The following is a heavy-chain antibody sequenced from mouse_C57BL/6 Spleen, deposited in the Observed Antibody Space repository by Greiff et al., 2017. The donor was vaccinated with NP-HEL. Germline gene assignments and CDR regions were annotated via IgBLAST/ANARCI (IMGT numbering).Heavy chain of an antibody. CDR3: ARDYGPFDY. Sequence: DVKLVESGPGLVKPSQSLSLTCSVTGYSITSGYYWNWIRQFPGNKLEWMGYISYDGSNNYNPSLKNRISITRDTSKNQFFLKLNSVTTEDTATYYCARDYGPFDYWGQGTTLTVSS. CDR1: GYSITSGYY. D-gene: IGHD1-2*01. J-gene: IGHJ2*01. V-gene: IGHV3-6*01. CDR2: ISYDGSN.